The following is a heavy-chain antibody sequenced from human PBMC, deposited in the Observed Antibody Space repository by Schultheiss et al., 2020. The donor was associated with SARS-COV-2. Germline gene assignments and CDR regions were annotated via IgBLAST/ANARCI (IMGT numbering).Heavy chain of an antibody. CDR1: GFTSSSYA. J-gene: IGHJ4*02. CDR2: ISYDGSSK. Sequence: GGSLRLSCAASGFTSSSYAMHWVRQAPGKGLEWVAVISYDGSSKYYADSVKGRCTISRDNSNNMLFLQMNSLRAEDTAVYFCASEHDDHWGQGTLVTVSS. CDR3: ASEHDDH. V-gene: IGHV3-30-3*01.